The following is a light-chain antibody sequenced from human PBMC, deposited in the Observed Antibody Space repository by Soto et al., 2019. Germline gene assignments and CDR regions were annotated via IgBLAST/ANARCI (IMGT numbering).Light chain of an antibody. V-gene: IGKV3-20*01. Sequence: IVITLSPGSLSLSPGEITTLSCRASQSVSSRLAWYQQKPGQAPRLLISGASSRATGIPDRFSGSGFGTDFTLTISRLEPEDFALYYCQHYAGGSRITFGQGTRLEIK. J-gene: IGKJ5*01. CDR2: GAS. CDR1: QSVSSR. CDR3: QHYAGGSRIT.